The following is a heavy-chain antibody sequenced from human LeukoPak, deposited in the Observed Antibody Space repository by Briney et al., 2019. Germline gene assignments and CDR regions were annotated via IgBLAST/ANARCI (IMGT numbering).Heavy chain of an antibody. D-gene: IGHD6-13*01. J-gene: IGHJ3*02. V-gene: IGHV3-48*02. CDR1: GFTFSSYS. Sequence: GGSLRLSCAASGFTFSSYSMNWVRQAPGKGLEWVSYISSSSSTIYYADSVKGRFTSSRDNAKNSLYLQMNSLRDEDTAVYYCARDPGYSSSWPDAFDIWGQGTMVTVSS. CDR3: ARDPGYSSSWPDAFDI. CDR2: ISSSSSTI.